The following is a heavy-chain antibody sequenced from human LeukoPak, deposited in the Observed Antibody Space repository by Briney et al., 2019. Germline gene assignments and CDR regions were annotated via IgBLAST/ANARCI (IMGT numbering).Heavy chain of an antibody. D-gene: IGHD5-12*01. CDR1: GGTFSSYA. CDR2: IIPIFGTA. CDR3: AREDAGAVATRLDAFDI. V-gene: IGHV1-69*13. Sequence: GASVKVSCKASGGTFSSYAISWVRQAPGQGPEWMGGIIPIFGTANYAQKFQGRVTITADESTSTAYMELSSLRSEDTAVYYCAREDAGAVATRLDAFDIWGQGTMVTVSS. J-gene: IGHJ3*02.